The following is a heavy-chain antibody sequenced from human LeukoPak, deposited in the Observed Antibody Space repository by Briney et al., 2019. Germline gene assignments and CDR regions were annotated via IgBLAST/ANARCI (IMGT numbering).Heavy chain of an antibody. CDR1: GFTFSSYG. Sequence: GGSLRLSCAVSGFTFSSYGMHWVRQAPGKGLEWVAVIWYDGSNKYYADSVRGRFTISRDNSKNTLYLLMNSLRTEDSAVYYCARDRTRDCSGGSCYRHYFDYWGQGPLVSVSS. CDR2: IWYDGSNK. V-gene: IGHV3-33*01. J-gene: IGHJ4*02. CDR3: ARDRTRDCSGGSCYRHYFDY. D-gene: IGHD2-15*01.